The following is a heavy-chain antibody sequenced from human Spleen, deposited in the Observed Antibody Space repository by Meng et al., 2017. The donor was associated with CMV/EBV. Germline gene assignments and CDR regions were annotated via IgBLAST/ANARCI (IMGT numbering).Heavy chain of an antibody. Sequence: GGSLRLSCAASGFTFSSYAVHWVRQAPGKGLEWVAVISYDGSNKYYADSVKGRFTISRDNAKNSLYLQMNSLRAEDTAVYYCARDGVGTERQSPPRNYYYYGMDVWGQGTTVTVSS. J-gene: IGHJ6*02. CDR3: ARDGVGTERQSPPRNYYYYGMDV. CDR2: ISYDGSNK. D-gene: IGHD1-1*01. CDR1: GFTFSSYA. V-gene: IGHV3-30-3*01.